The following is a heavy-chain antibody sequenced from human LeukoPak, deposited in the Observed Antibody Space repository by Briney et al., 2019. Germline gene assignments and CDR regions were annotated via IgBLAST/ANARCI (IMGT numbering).Heavy chain of an antibody. Sequence: GGSLRLSCAASGFTFSSYSMNWVRQAPGKGLEWVSSISSSSSYIYYADSVKGRFTISRDNAKNSLYLQMNSLRAEDTAVYYCARDQDIVVVPAAPDYWGQGTLVTVSS. CDR3: ARDQDIVVVPAAPDY. CDR2: ISSSSSYI. D-gene: IGHD2-2*01. J-gene: IGHJ4*02. CDR1: GFTFSSYS. V-gene: IGHV3-21*01.